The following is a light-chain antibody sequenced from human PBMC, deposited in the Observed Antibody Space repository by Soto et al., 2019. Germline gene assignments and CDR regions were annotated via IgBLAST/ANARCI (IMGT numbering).Light chain of an antibody. J-gene: IGLJ2*01. V-gene: IGLV1-40*01. CDR2: GNS. Sequence: QSVLTQPPSASGTPGQRVTISCSGDTSNIGSNYVYWYQQLPGTAPKLLIYGNSNRPSGVPDRFSGSKSGTSASLAITGLQAEDEADYYCQSYDSSLDVVFGGGTKLTVL. CDR1: TSNIGSNY. CDR3: QSYDSSLDVV.